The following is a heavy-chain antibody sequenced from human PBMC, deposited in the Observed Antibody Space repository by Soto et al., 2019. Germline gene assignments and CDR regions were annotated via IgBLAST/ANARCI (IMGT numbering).Heavy chain of an antibody. CDR2: INHSGST. V-gene: IGHV4-34*01. CDR1: GGSFNGYY. CDR3: ARTSPGAGYYNYYYYGMDV. Sequence: SENLYITCAVYGGSFNGYYWSWIRQPPGKGLEWIGEINHSGSTNYNPSLKSRVTISVDTSKNQFSLKLSSVTAADTAVYYCARTSPGAGYYNYYYYGMDVWGQGTTVTVSS. D-gene: IGHD3-9*01. J-gene: IGHJ6*02.